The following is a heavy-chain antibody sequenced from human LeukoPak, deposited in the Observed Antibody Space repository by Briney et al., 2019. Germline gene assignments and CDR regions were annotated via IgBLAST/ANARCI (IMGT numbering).Heavy chain of an antibody. Sequence: SETLSLTCTVSGGSISSYYWSWIRQPPGKGLEWIGYIYYSGSTNYSPSLKSRVTISVDTSKNQFSLKLTSVTAADTAVYYCARDLVTVTKGFDIWGQGTMVSVSS. CDR3: ARDLVTVTKGFDI. CDR2: IYYSGST. V-gene: IGHV4-59*01. D-gene: IGHD4-17*01. CDR1: GGSISSYY. J-gene: IGHJ3*02.